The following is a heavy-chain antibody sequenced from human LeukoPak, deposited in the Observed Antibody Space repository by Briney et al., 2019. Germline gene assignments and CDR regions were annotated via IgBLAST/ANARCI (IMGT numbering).Heavy chain of an antibody. V-gene: IGHV3-7*01. CDR1: GLNLNTYW. D-gene: IGHD3-22*01. CDR2: ILRDGSEK. Sequence: GGSLRLSCAASGLNLNTYWMSWVRQAPGKGLEWVANILRDGSEKYYVDSVKGRFTISRDNTKNSLYLQMNGLRAEDTAVYYCAREEDSSGYYYVGYYGMDVWGQGTTVTVSS. CDR3: AREEDSSGYYYVGYYGMDV. J-gene: IGHJ6*02.